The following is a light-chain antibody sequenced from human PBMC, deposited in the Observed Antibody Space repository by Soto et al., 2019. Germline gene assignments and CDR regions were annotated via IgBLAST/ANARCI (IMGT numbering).Light chain of an antibody. J-gene: IGKJ1*01. CDR2: GAS. V-gene: IGKV3-20*01. CDR3: QHYSSQT. Sequence: EVVLTQSPGTLSLSPGERATLSCRASQSVSSNYLAWYQQRPGQAPRLLIYGASSRATGIPDRFSGSGSGTDFTLTISRLEPDDSAVYFCQHYSSQTFGQGTKVEIK. CDR1: QSVSSNY.